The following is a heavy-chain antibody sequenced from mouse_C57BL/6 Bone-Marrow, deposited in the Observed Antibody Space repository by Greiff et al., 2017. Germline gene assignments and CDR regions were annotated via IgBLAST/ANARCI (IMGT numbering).Heavy chain of an antibody. J-gene: IGHJ1*03. CDR1: GFTFSDFY. CDR2: SRNKANDYTT. V-gene: IGHV7-1*01. Sequence: EVMLVESGGGLVQSGRSLRLSCATSGFTFSDFYMEWVRQAPGKGLEWIAASRNKANDYTTEYSASVKGRFIVSRDTSQSILYLQMNALRAEDTAIYYCARDAETTVVSDWYFDVWGTGTTVTVSS. CDR3: ARDAETTVVSDWYFDV. D-gene: IGHD1-1*01.